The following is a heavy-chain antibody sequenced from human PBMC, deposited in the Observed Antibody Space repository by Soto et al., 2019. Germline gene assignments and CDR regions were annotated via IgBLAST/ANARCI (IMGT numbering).Heavy chain of an antibody. V-gene: IGHV4-4*02. Sequence: SETLSLTCAVSGGSISSSNWWSWVRQPPGKGLEWIGEIYHSGSTNYNPSLKSRVTISVDKSKNQFSLKLSSVTAADTAVYYCARRAVVGLGGMDVWGQGTTVTVSS. CDR2: IYHSGST. CDR1: GGSISSSNW. D-gene: IGHD1-26*01. J-gene: IGHJ6*02. CDR3: ARRAVVGLGGMDV.